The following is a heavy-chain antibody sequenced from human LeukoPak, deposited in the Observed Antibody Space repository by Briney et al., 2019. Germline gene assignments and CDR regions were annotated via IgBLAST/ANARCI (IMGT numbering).Heavy chain of an antibody. CDR1: GGSVSSTTYY. CDR3: ARTAAAGTTYYFDY. J-gene: IGHJ4*02. CDR2: IYYSGST. D-gene: IGHD6-13*01. Sequence: SETLSLTCTVSGGSVSSTTYYWDWIRQPPGKGLEWIGTIYYSGSTYYSPSLKSRVTISVDTSKNQFSLKLSSVTAADTAVYYCARTAAAGTTYYFDYWGQGTLVTVSS. V-gene: IGHV4-39*07.